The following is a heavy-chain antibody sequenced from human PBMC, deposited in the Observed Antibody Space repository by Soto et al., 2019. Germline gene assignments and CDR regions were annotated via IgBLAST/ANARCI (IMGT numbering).Heavy chain of an antibody. J-gene: IGHJ6*03. CDR3: AKDLGYCSSTSCYSWDYYYYYYMDV. V-gene: IGHV3-23*01. CDR2: ISGSGGST. D-gene: IGHD2-2*01. CDR1: GFTFSSYA. Sequence: GGSLRLSCAASGFTFSSYAMSWVRQAPGKGLEWVSAISGSGGSTYYADSVKGRFTISRDNSKNTLYLQMNSLRAEDTAVYYCAKDLGYCSSTSCYSWDYYYYYYMDVWGKGTTVTVSS.